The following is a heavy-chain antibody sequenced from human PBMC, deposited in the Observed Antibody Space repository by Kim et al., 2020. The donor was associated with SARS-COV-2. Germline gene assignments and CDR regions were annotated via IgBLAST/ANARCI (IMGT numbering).Heavy chain of an antibody. CDR1: GGSISSGGYY. J-gene: IGHJ6*03. CDR3: ARERHYTAGATLYYYYYMDV. D-gene: IGHD3-3*01. Sequence: SETLSLTCTVSGGSISSGGYYWSWIRQHPGKGLEWIGYIYYSGSTYYNPSLKSRVTISVDTSKNQFSLKLSSVTAADTAVYYCARERHYTAGATLYYYYYMDVWGKGTTVTVSS. V-gene: IGHV4-31*03. CDR2: IYYSGST.